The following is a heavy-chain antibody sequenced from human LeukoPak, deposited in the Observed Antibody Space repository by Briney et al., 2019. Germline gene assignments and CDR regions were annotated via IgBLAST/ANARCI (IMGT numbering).Heavy chain of an antibody. D-gene: IGHD3-16*02. CDR3: ARSLTFGGLIAYYDY. J-gene: IGHJ4*02. CDR1: GGSISSSSYY. CDR2: IYYSGST. Sequence: SETLSLTCTVSGGSISSSSYYWGWIRQPPGEGLEWIGSIYYSGSTYYNPSLKSRVTISVDPSKIQFSLKLSSVTAADTAVYYCARSLTFGGLIAYYDYWGQGTLVTVSS. V-gene: IGHV4-39*07.